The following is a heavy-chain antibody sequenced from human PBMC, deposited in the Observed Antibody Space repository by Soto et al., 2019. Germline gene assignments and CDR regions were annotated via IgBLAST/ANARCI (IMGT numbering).Heavy chain of an antibody. CDR2: IWYDGSNK. J-gene: IGHJ5*02. CDR3: ARGPYCTNGVCYPDWFDP. D-gene: IGHD2-8*01. Sequence: GGSLRLSCAASGFTFSSYGMHWVRQAPGKGLEWVAVIWYDGSNKYYADSVKGRFTISRDNSKNTLYLQMNSLRAEDTAVYYCARGPYCTNGVCYPDWFDPWGQGTLVTVSS. V-gene: IGHV3-33*01. CDR1: GFTFSSYG.